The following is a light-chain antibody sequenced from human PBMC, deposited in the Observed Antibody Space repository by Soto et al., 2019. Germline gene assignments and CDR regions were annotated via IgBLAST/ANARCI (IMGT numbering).Light chain of an antibody. V-gene: IGLV2-14*01. CDR3: SSYTSSRYV. Sequence: QSALTQPASVSGSPGQSITISCTGTSSDVGGYNYVSWYQQHPGKAPKLMIYDVRNRPSGVYNRFSGSKSGNTASLTISGRQAEDDAYYYCSSYTSSRYVFGTGTKLTVL. J-gene: IGLJ1*01. CDR2: DVR. CDR1: SSDVGGYNY.